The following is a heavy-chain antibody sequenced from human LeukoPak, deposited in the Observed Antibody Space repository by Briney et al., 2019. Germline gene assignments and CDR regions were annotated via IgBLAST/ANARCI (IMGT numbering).Heavy chain of an antibody. V-gene: IGHV4-59*03. CDR1: GGSFSGYY. D-gene: IGHD6-19*01. J-gene: IGHJ4*02. CDR2: IYYSGST. CDR3: AAESERWLVRS. Sequence: PSETLSLTCAVYGGSFSGYYWSWIRQPPGKGLEWVGQIYYSGSTNYNPFLKSRVTISIDTSKNQFSLKLNSVTAADTAVYYCAAESERWLVRSWGQGTLVTVSS.